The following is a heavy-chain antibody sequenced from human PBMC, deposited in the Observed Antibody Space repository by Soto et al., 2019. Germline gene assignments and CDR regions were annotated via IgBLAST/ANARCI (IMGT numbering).Heavy chain of an antibody. Sequence: ASVKVSCKASGYTFTSYGISWVRQAPGQGLEWMGWISAYNGNTNYAQKLQGRVTMTTDTSTSTAYMELRSLRSDDTAVYYCARDRATPDYNYYYYGMDVWGQGTTVTVSS. CDR3: ARDRATPDYNYYYYGMDV. V-gene: IGHV1-18*04. CDR1: GYTFTSYG. CDR2: ISAYNGNT. J-gene: IGHJ6*02. D-gene: IGHD4-4*01.